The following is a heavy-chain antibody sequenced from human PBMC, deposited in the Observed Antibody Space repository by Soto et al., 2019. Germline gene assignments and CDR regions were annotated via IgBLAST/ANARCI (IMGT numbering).Heavy chain of an antibody. CDR2: IIPIFGTA. D-gene: IGHD6-19*01. CDR1: GGTFSSYA. Sequence: QVQLVQSGAEVKKPGSSVKVSCKASGGTFSSYAISWVRQAPGQGLEWMGGIIPIFGTANYAQKFQGRVTITADESTSTAYMELSSLRSEDTAVYYCARGRRPRGPSGWYVGFDYWGQGTLVTVSS. CDR3: ARGRRPRGPSGWYVGFDY. J-gene: IGHJ4*02. V-gene: IGHV1-69*01.